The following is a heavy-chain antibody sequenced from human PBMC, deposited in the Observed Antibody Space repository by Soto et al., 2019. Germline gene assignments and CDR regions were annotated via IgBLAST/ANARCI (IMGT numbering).Heavy chain of an antibody. V-gene: IGHV3-30*18. CDR1: GFTFSSYG. Sequence: GGSLRLSCAASGFTFSSYGMHWVRQAPGKGLEWVAVISYDGSNKYYADSVKGRFTISRDNSKNTLYLQMNSLRAEDTAVYYCAKGKTTVTIYYFDYWGQGTLVTVSS. J-gene: IGHJ4*02. D-gene: IGHD4-17*01. CDR2: ISYDGSNK. CDR3: AKGKTTVTIYYFDY.